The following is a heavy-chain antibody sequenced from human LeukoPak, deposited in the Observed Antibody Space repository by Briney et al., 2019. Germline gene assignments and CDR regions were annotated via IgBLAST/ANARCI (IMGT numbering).Heavy chain of an antibody. CDR2: ISGNSADI. CDR3: TRDPRRLDY. CDR1: GFTFTDYY. Sequence: PGGSLRLSCVVSGFTFTDYYMTWVRQAPGKGLEWLSYISGNSADINDLDSVKGRFTISRDNAKNSLYLQMNSLRVEDTAVYYCTRDPRRLDYLGQGTLVTVSS. V-gene: IGHV3-11*05. J-gene: IGHJ4*02.